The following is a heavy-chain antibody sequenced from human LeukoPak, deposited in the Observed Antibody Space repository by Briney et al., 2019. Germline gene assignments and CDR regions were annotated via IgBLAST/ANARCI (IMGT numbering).Heavy chain of an antibody. V-gene: IGHV3-30-3*01. CDR3: ARGLVSGSQRGYFDY. J-gene: IGHJ4*02. Sequence: GGSLRLSCAASESTFSNYAMHWVRQAPGKGLEWVAVISYDGSNKYYADSVKGRFTISRDNSKNTLFLQMNSLRAEDTAVYYCARGLVSGSQRGYFDYWGQGTLVTVSS. D-gene: IGHD1-26*01. CDR2: ISYDGSNK. CDR1: ESTFSNYA.